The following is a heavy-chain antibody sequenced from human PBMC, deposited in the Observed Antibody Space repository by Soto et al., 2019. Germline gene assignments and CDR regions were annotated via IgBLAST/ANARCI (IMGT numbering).Heavy chain of an antibody. Sequence: TLSLTCTVSGGSIYRSGYYWGWIRQPPGRGLEWIGNIDYNGVTYSNPSLKSRVTISRDTSKNQFSLKLTSVTAADTALYYCGKVLVGATGHTDSDSWGPGTLVTVS. V-gene: IGHV4-39*01. J-gene: IGHJ4*02. CDR1: GGSIYRSGYY. CDR3: GKVLVGATGHTDSDS. D-gene: IGHD2-15*01. CDR2: IDYNGVT.